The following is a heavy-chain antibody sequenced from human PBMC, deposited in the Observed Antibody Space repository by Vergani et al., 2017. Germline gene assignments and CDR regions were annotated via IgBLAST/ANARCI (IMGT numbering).Heavy chain of an antibody. D-gene: IGHD2-21*02. CDR3: ARVGHLVAVTGEGPSLDV. Sequence: QVQLQQWGAGLLKPSETLSLTCAVYGGSFSGYYWSWIRQPPGKGLEWIGEINHSGSTNYNPSLKSRVTISVDTSKNQFPLRLNSVTAADTAVYYCARVGHLVAVTGEGPSLDVWGRGTLVTVSS. J-gene: IGHJ2*01. CDR2: INHSGST. V-gene: IGHV4-34*01. CDR1: GGSFSGYY.